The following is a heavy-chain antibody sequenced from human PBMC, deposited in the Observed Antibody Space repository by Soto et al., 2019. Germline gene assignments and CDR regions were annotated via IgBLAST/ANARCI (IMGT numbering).Heavy chain of an antibody. D-gene: IGHD4-17*01. CDR2: ISGSGGST. J-gene: IGHJ2*01. V-gene: IGHV3-23*01. CDR3: PKRTVGWYFDL. Sequence: EVQLLESGGGLVQPGGSLRLSCAASGFTFSSYAMNWVRQAPGKGLEWVSVISGSGGSTYYADAVKGRFTISRDNSKNTMYLQMSSLRAEDTAVYYCPKRTVGWYFDLWGRGTLVTVSS. CDR1: GFTFSSYA.